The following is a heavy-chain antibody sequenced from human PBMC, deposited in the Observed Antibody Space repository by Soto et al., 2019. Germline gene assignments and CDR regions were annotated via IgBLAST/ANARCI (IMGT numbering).Heavy chain of an antibody. Sequence: SETLSLTCTVSGGSVSSGRYYWSWIRQPPGKGLEWIGYIYYSGSTNYNPSLKSRVTISVDTSKNQFSLKLSSVTAADTAVYYCARDGVDTAMEYYYGMDVWGQGTTVTVSS. CDR3: ARDGVDTAMEYYYGMDV. CDR2: IYYSGST. CDR1: GGSVSSGRYY. J-gene: IGHJ6*02. D-gene: IGHD5-18*01. V-gene: IGHV4-61*01.